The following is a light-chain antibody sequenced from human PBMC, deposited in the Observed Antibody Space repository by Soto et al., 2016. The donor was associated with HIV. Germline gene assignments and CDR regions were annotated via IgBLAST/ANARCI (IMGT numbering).Light chain of an antibody. Sequence: DIQMTQSPSSLSASVGDRVTITCRASQSISTYLNWYQQKPGKAPKLLIYAASTLQSGVPSRFGGSGSGTDFTLTISSLQPEDSASYFCLQDYDRPYTFGQGTKLE. CDR3: LQDYDRPYT. J-gene: IGKJ2*01. V-gene: IGKV1-39*01. CDR1: QSISTY. CDR2: AAS.